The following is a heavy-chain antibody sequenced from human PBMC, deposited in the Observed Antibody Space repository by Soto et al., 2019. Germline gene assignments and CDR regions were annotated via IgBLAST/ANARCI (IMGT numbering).Heavy chain of an antibody. J-gene: IGHJ6*03. Sequence: EVQLVESGGGLVQPGGSLRLSCAASGFTFSSYAMHWVRQAPGKGLEYVSAISSNGGSTYYANSVKGRFTISRDNSKNTLYHQMGSLRAEDMAVYYCARPGSPYCSSTSCYYMDVWGKGTTVTVSS. CDR2: ISSNGGST. CDR1: GFTFSSYA. CDR3: ARPGSPYCSSTSCYYMDV. D-gene: IGHD2-2*01. V-gene: IGHV3-64*01.